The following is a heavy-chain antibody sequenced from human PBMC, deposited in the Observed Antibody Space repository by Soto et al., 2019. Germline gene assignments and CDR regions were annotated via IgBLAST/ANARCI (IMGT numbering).Heavy chain of an antibody. J-gene: IGHJ6*02. Sequence: SETLSLTCAIYGGSFSGFYWSWIRQPPGKGLEWIGEINDSGTTNYNPSLKSRVTISADTSKTHFSLRLTSVTAADTAVYYCARQTSKTVPSHYGMDVWGQGTTVTVSS. CDR3: ARQTSKTVPSHYGMDV. D-gene: IGHD1-1*01. V-gene: IGHV4-34*01. CDR1: GGSFSGFY. CDR2: INDSGTT.